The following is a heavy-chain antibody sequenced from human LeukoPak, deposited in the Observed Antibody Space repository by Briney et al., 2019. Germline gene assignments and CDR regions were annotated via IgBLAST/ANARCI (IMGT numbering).Heavy chain of an antibody. CDR1: GGTFSSYA. CDR2: IIPIFGTA. V-gene: IGHV1-69*06. Sequence: SVKVSCKASGGTFSSYAISWVRQAPGQGLEWMGGIIPIFGTANYAQKFQGRVTITADKSTSTAYMELSSLRSEDTAVYYCARLGYCSSTSCYTRGAFDIWGQGTMVTVSS. D-gene: IGHD2-2*02. CDR3: ARLGYCSSTSCYTRGAFDI. J-gene: IGHJ3*02.